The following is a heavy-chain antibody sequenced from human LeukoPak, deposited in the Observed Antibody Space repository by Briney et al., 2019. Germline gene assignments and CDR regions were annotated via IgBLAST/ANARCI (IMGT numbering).Heavy chain of an antibody. D-gene: IGHD3-22*01. CDR2: ISGSGGST. CDR3: AKDMRRISMIVVVITYDAFDI. Sequence: GGSQRLSCAASGFTFSSYAMSWVRQAPGKGLERVSAISGSGGSTYYADSVKGRFTISRDNSKNTLYLQMNSLRAEDTAVYYCAKDMRRISMIVVVITYDAFDIWGQGTLVTVSS. V-gene: IGHV3-23*01. CDR1: GFTFSSYA. J-gene: IGHJ3*02.